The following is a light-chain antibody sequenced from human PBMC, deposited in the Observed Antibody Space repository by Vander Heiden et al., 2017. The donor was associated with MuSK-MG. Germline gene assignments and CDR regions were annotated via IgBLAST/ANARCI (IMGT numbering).Light chain of an antibody. CDR3: QQYSAYSTWT. Sequence: DIQMTQSPSTLSASVGDRVTITCRASQSISDWLAWYQQKPGKAPKVLIYKASTLQGGVPSRFSGSGYGTEFTLTISSLQPEDYATYHCQQYSAYSTWTFGQGTKVEIK. J-gene: IGKJ1*01. CDR2: KAS. V-gene: IGKV1-5*03. CDR1: QSISDW.